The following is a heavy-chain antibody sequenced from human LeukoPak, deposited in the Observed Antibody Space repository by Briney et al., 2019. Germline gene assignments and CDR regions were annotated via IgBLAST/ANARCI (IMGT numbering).Heavy chain of an antibody. CDR3: AARITMVRGVIIGAEYFQH. V-gene: IGHV3-21*01. J-gene: IGHJ1*01. CDR2: ISSSSSYI. Sequence: PGGSLRLSCAASGFTFSSYSMNWVRQAPGKGLEWVSSISSSSSYIYYADSVKGRFTISRDNAKNSLYLQMNSLRAEDTAVYYCAARITMVRGVIIGAEYFQHWGQGTLVTVSS. D-gene: IGHD3-10*01. CDR1: GFTFSSYS.